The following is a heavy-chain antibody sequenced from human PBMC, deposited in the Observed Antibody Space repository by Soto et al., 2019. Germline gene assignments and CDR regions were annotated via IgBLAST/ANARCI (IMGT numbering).Heavy chain of an antibody. V-gene: IGHV4-34*01. D-gene: IGHD3-3*01. Sequence: PSETLSLTCAVYGGSFSGYYWSWIRQPPGKGLEWIGEINHSGSTNYNPSLKSRVTISVDTSKNQFSLKLSSVTAADTAVYYCARSIFGVVSIDYWGQGTLVTVSS. CDR3: ARSIFGVVSIDY. CDR2: INHSGST. CDR1: GGSFSGYY. J-gene: IGHJ4*02.